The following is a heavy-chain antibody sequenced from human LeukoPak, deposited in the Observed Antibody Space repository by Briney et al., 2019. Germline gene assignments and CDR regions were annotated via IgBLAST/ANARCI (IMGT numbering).Heavy chain of an antibody. Sequence: PGGSLRLSCAASGFTFSSYAMSWVRQAPGQGLEWVSAISGSGGSTYYADSVKGRFTISRDNSKNTLYLQMNSLRAEDTAVYYCAKQYYHTSGSFDYWGQGALVTVSS. CDR2: ISGSGGST. V-gene: IGHV3-23*01. CDR1: GFTFSSYA. J-gene: IGHJ4*02. CDR3: AKQYYHTSGSFDY. D-gene: IGHD3-10*01.